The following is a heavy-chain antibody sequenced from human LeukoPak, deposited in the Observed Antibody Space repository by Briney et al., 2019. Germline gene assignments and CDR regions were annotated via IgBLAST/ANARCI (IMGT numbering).Heavy chain of an antibody. CDR3: AKRDRLTEFDY. V-gene: IGHV3-30*02. J-gene: IGHJ4*02. Sequence: GGSLRLSCAASGFTFSSYGMHWVRQAPGKGLEWVALIQPDGNDKYYADSVKGRFTVSRDNSKNILYLQLNSLRVDDTAVYYCAKRDRLTEFDYWGQGTLVTVSS. CDR2: IQPDGNDK. CDR1: GFTFSSYG. D-gene: IGHD3-9*01.